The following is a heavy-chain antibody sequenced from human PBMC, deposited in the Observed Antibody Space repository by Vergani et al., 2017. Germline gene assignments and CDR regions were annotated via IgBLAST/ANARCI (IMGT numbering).Heavy chain of an antibody. CDR3: ARDTVGGSDNWFDP. Sequence: QVQLVESGGGVVQPGRSLRLSCAASGFTFSSYAMHWVRQAPGKGLEWVAVISYDGSNKYYADSVKGRFTLSRDNSKNTLYLQMNSLRAEDTAVYYCARDTVGGSDNWFDPWGQGTLVTVSS. CDR1: GFTFSSYA. CDR2: ISYDGSNK. J-gene: IGHJ5*02. V-gene: IGHV3-30*04. D-gene: IGHD5-12*01.